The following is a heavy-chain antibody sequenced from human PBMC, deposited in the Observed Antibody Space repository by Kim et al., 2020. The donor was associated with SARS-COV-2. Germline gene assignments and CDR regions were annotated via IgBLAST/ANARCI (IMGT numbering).Heavy chain of an antibody. Sequence: SVKVSCKASGGTFSSYAISWVRQAPGQGLEWMGGIIPIFGTANYAQKFQGRVTITADESTSTAYMELSSLRSEDTAVYYCARDRLPSRITIVRGIPLQHWGQGTLVTVSS. CDR1: GGTFSSYA. D-gene: IGHD3-10*01. CDR2: IIPIFGTA. CDR3: ARDRLPSRITIVRGIPLQH. J-gene: IGHJ1*01. V-gene: IGHV1-69*13.